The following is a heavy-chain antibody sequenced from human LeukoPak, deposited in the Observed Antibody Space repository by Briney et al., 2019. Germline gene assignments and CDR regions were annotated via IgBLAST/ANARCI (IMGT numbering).Heavy chain of an antibody. CDR1: GGSFSGYY. Sequence: SETLSLTCAVYGGSFSGYYWSWMRQPPGKGLEWIGEINHSGSTNYNPSLKSRVTISVDTSKNQFSLKLSSVTAADTAVYFCGRDHTLYSTMDVWGKGTTVTVST. J-gene: IGHJ6*04. CDR3: GRDHTLYSTMDV. V-gene: IGHV4-34*01. D-gene: IGHD3-16*01. CDR2: INHSGST.